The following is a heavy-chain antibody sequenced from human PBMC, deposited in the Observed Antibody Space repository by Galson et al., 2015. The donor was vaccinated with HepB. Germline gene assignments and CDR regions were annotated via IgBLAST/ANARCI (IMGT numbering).Heavy chain of an antibody. J-gene: IGHJ6*02. V-gene: IGHV6-1*01. CDR2: TYYRARWYS. Sequence: CAISGDSVSNNNAAWNWIRQSPSRGLEWLGRTYYRARWYSDYAPAVRRRITINPDTSKNQFSLQLNSVTPDDSAVYYCGRVSGTIYYYGLDVWGQGTTVTVSS. D-gene: IGHD1/OR15-1a*01. CDR3: GRVSGTIYYYGLDV. CDR1: GDSVSNNNAA.